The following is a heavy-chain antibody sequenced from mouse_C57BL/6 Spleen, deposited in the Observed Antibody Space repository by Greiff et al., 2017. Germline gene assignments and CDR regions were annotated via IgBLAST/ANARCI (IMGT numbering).Heavy chain of an antibody. CDR1: GYTFTDYN. CDR2: INPNNGGT. J-gene: IGHJ3*01. D-gene: IGHD2-4*01. CDR3: ARWGLDYGAWFAY. V-gene: IGHV1-18*01. Sequence: VQLKKSGPELVKPGASVKIPCKASGYTFTDYNMDWVKQSHGKSLEWIGDINPNNGGTIYNQKFKGKATLTVDKSSSTAYMELRSLTSEDTAVYYCARWGLDYGAWFAYWGQGTLVTVSA.